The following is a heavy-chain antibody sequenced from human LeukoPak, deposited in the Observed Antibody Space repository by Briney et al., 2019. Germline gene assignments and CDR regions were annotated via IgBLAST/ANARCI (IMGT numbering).Heavy chain of an antibody. J-gene: IGHJ4*02. D-gene: IGHD6-19*01. CDR2: FGTAGDT. V-gene: IGHV3-13*01. CDR3: ARDRGGWSFDY. CDR1: GFTFSSYD. Sequence: GGSLRLSCAASGFTFSSYDMHWVRQVTGKGLERVSAFGTAGDTYYLGSVKGRFTISRENAKNSLYLQMNSLRAGDTAVYYCARDRGGWSFDYWGQGTLVTVSS.